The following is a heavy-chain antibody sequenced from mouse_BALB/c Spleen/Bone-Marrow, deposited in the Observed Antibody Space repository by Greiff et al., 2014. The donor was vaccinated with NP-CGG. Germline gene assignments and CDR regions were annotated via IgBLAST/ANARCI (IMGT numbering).Heavy chain of an antibody. D-gene: IGHD1-1*01. CDR1: GFTFSSYA. CDR2: ISSGGSYT. Sequence: EVQLVESGGGLVKPGGSLKLSCAASGFTFSSYAMSWVRQSPEKRLEWVAEISSGGSYTYYPDTVTGRFTISRDNAKNTLYLEMSSLRSEDTAMYYCARDYYGSSYAMDYWGQGTSVTVPS. V-gene: IGHV5-9-4*01. J-gene: IGHJ4*01. CDR3: ARDYYGSSYAMDY.